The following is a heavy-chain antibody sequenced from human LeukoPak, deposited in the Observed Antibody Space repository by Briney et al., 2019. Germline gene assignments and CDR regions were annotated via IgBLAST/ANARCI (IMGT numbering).Heavy chain of an antibody. CDR1: GFTFSSYA. J-gene: IGHJ5*01. CDR3: ARDNWVDC. Sequence: GGSLRLSCAASGFTFSSYAMSWVRQAPGKGLEWVSGISGSGGGTYYADSVKGRFAISRDNSKNTLYLQLDSLRAEDTAVYYCARDNWVDCWGQGTLVTVSS. CDR2: ISGSGGGT. V-gene: IGHV3-23*01.